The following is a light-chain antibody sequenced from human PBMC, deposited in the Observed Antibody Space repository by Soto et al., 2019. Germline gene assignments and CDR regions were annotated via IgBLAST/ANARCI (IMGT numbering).Light chain of an antibody. J-gene: IGLJ2*01. CDR1: SSNIGSNT. CDR3: VAWDDSLNGYVV. CDR2: SNN. Sequence: QSVLTQPPSASGTPGQRVTISCSGSSSNIGSNTVNWYQQLPGTAPKLVIYSNNQRPSGVPDRFSGSKSGTSASLAISGLQSEDEGDYYCVAWDDSLNGYVVFVGGTKLTVL. V-gene: IGLV1-44*01.